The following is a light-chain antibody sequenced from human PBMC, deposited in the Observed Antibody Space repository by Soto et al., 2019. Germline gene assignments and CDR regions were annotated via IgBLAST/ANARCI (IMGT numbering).Light chain of an antibody. V-gene: IGKV1-5*01. J-gene: IGKJ4*01. CDR1: QSISSW. CDR2: DAS. Sequence: DIQMTQSPATLSASVGDRVTITCRASQSISSWLAWYQEKPGRAPKLLIYDASTLESGVPSRFSGSGSGTEFTLTISSLQPDDFATYYCQQYSSHDLLTLGGATKVDIK. CDR3: QQYSSHDLLT.